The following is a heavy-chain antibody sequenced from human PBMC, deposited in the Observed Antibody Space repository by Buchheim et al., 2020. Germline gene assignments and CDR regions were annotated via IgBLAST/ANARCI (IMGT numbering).Heavy chain of an antibody. V-gene: IGHV3-74*01. CDR3: ARGDFTPSGYYLKYYYYYGMDV. CDR1: GFTFSSYW. CDR2: INSDGSST. Sequence: EVQLVESGGGLVQPGGSLRLSCAASGFTFSSYWMHWVRQAPGKGLLWVSRINSDGSSTSYADSVKGRFTISRDNAKNTLYLQMNSLRAEDTAVYYCARGDFTPSGYYLKYYYYYGMDVWGQGTT. J-gene: IGHJ6*02. D-gene: IGHD3-22*01.